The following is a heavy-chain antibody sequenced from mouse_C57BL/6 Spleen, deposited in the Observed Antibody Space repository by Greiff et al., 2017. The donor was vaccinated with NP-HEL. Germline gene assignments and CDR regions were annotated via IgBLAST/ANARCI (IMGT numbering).Heavy chain of an antibody. CDR1: GYTFTDYE. D-gene: IGHD1-1*01. CDR3: TRYSVSSRAWFAY. Sequence: QVHVKQSGAELVRPGASVTLSCKASGYTFTDYEMHWVKQTPVHGLEWIGAIDPETGGTAYNQKFKGKAILTADKSSSTAYMERRSLTSEDSAVYYCTRYSVSSRAWFAYWGQGSLVTVSA. CDR2: IDPETGGT. V-gene: IGHV1-15*01. J-gene: IGHJ3*01.